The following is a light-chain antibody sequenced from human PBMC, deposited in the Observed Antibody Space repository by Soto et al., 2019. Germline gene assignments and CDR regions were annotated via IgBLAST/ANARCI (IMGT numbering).Light chain of an antibody. J-gene: IGLJ1*01. CDR2: GNN. V-gene: IGLV1-40*01. CDR1: NSNLGAGFD. Sequence: QSVLTQPPTVSGAPGQRVTISCTGSNSNLGAGFDVHWYQQLPGTAPKLLIYGNNIRPSGVPDRFSGSRSATSPSLAITGLQAADEAEYYCQSYDSDVTGYVFGTGTKVTVL. CDR3: QSYDSDVTGYV.